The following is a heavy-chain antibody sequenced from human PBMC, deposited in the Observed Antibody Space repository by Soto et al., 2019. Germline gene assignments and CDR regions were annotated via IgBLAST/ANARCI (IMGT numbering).Heavy chain of an antibody. D-gene: IGHD3-10*01. CDR1: GCSLSSKF. CDR3: ATQTFGSNAFFDT. Sequence: AESRALTGCISGCSLSSKFWSWVRQPPGKGLEWIGYIYFGGTTQSNPSLKGRATISLDTSKNQFTLNLASVSAADTAVYYCATQTFGSNAFFDTWGQGALVTVSS. V-gene: IGHV4-4*09. J-gene: IGHJ4*02. CDR2: IYFGGTT.